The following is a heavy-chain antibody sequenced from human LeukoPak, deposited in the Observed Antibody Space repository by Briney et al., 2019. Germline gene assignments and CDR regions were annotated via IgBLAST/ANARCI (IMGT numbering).Heavy chain of an antibody. J-gene: IGHJ4*02. CDR2: ISAYNGNT. D-gene: IGHD3-22*01. CDR3: ARDIRYYYDSSGYLFDY. CDR1: GYTFTGYY. Sequence: ASVKVSCKASGYTFTGYYMHWVRQAPGQGLEWMGWISAYNGNTNYAQKLQGRVTMTTDTSTSTAYMELRSLRSDDTAVYYCARDIRYYYDSSGYLFDYWGQGTLVTVSS. V-gene: IGHV1-18*04.